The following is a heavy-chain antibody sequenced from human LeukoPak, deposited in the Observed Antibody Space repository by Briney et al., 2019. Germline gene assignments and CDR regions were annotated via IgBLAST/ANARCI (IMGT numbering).Heavy chain of an antibody. D-gene: IGHD3-10*01. CDR1: GFTFSDYY. CDR2: ISSSGSTI. V-gene: IGHV3-11*01. CDR3: AKGRRRGYAYGSIEH. Sequence: GGSLRLSCAASGFTFSDYYMSWIRQAPGKGLEWVSYISSSGSTIYYADSVKGRFTISRDNAKNSLYLQMNSLRAEDTALYYCAKGRRRGYAYGSIEHWGQGTQVTVSS. J-gene: IGHJ4*02.